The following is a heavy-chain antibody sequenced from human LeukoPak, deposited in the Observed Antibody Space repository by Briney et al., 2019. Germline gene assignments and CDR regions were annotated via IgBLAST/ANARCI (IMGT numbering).Heavy chain of an antibody. CDR1: GDSISSSY. Sequence: SETLSLTCTVSGDSISSSYWGWIRQPAGKGLEWIGRIHTSGSTYYSPSLKSRVTMSVDTSANQFSLKLSSVTAADTAMYYCARVRLGRGLDYWGQGTLVTVSS. CDR3: ARVRLGRGLDY. D-gene: IGHD6-19*01. V-gene: IGHV4-4*07. CDR2: IHTSGST. J-gene: IGHJ4*02.